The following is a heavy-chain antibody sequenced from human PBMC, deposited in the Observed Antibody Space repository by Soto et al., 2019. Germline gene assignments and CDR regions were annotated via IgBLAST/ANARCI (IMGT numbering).Heavy chain of an antibody. J-gene: IGHJ4*02. CDR3: AREMGYCSGGSCYPIQIDY. CDR2: IYYSGST. D-gene: IGHD2-15*01. CDR1: GGSISSGGYY. Sequence: PSETLSLTCTVSGGSISSGGYYWSWIRQHPGKGLEWIGYIYYSGSTYYNPSLKSRVTISVDTSKNQFSLKLSSVTAADTAVYYCAREMGYCSGGSCYPIQIDYWGQGTLVTVS. V-gene: IGHV4-31*03.